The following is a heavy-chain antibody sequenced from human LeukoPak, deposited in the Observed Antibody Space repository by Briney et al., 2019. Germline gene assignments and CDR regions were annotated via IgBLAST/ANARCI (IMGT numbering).Heavy chain of an antibody. CDR1: GVSIANTSYY. V-gene: IGHV4-61*02. CDR2: IYTTGST. J-gene: IGHJ4*02. Sequence: SQTLSLTCTVSGVSIANTSYYWNWLRQPAGKGLEWIGRIYTTGSTDYNPSLKRRVTISLDTARNQFSLKLSSVTAADTAVYYCARRQDGHDYWGQGTLVTVSS. CDR3: ARRQDGHDY.